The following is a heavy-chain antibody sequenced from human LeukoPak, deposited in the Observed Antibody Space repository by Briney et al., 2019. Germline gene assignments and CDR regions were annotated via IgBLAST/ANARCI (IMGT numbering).Heavy chain of an antibody. Sequence: GGSLRLSCAASGFTFNSFWMSWVRQAPGKGLEWVANIKQDGREIYYVDSVEGRFIISRDNAKNSLYLQMNSLRVEDTAAYYCARIWFGESYNWFDPWGQGTLVTVSS. CDR1: GFTFNSFW. D-gene: IGHD3-10*01. V-gene: IGHV3-7*01. CDR2: IKQDGREI. CDR3: ARIWFGESYNWFDP. J-gene: IGHJ5*02.